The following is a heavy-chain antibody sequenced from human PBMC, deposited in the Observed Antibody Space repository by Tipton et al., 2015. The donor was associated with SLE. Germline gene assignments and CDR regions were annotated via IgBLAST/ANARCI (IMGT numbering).Heavy chain of an antibody. CDR2: IFTSGST. CDR1: GGSISSGGYF. V-gene: IGHV4-61*02. J-gene: IGHJ3*02. CDR3: AGDPMGDGGFEI. Sequence: TLSLTCTVSGGSISSGGYFWSWIRQPAGKGLEWIGCIFTSGSTNLNPSLKSRVSISVDTSKNQFFLILSSVTAADTAVYYCAGDPMGDGGFEIWGQGTMVTVSS. D-gene: IGHD3-16*01.